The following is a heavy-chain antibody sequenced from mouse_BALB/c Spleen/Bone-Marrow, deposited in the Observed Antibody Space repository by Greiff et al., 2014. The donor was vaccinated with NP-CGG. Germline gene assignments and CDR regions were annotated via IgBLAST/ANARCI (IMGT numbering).Heavy chain of an antibody. Sequence: VQLQQSGPQLVRPGASVKISCKASGYSFTSYWMHWVKQRPGQGLEWIGMIDPSDSETRLNQKFKDKATLTVDKSSSTAYMQLSSPTSEDSAVYYCARDGITTATYYYAMDYRGQGTSVTVSS. V-gene: IGHV1S126*01. CDR1: GYSFTSYW. CDR3: ARDGITTATYYYAMDY. J-gene: IGHJ4*01. CDR2: IDPSDSET. D-gene: IGHD1-2*01.